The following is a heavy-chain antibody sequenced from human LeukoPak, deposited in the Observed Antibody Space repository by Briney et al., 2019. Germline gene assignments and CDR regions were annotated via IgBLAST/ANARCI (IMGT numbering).Heavy chain of an antibody. CDR3: ARANSALNLDIVATYGMDV. V-gene: IGHV1-18*01. CDR2: ISAYNGNT. Sequence: ASVKVSCKASGYTFTSYGISWVRQAPGQGLEWMGWISAYNGNTNYAQKLQGRVTMTTDTSTSTAYMELSSLRSEDTAVYYCARANSALNLDIVATYGMDVWGQGTTVTVSS. J-gene: IGHJ6*02. CDR1: GYTFTSYG. D-gene: IGHD5-12*01.